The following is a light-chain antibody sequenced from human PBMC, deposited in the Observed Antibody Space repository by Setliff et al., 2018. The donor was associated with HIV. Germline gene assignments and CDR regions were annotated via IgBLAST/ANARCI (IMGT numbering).Light chain of an antibody. V-gene: IGLV2-23*02. CDR2: EVK. J-gene: IGLJ3*02. CDR3: CSYAGSVV. CDR1: SSDVGSYNL. Sequence: QSVLTQPASVSGSPGQSITISCTGTSSDVGSYNLVSWYQQHPGKAPKLMIYEVKKRPSGVSTRFSGSKSGNTASLTISGLQAEGEADYYCCSYAGSVVFGGGTQLTV.